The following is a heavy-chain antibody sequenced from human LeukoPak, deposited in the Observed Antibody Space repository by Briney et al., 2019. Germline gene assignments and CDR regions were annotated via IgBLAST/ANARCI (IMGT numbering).Heavy chain of an antibody. V-gene: IGHV3-48*02. D-gene: IGHD1-1*01. J-gene: IGHJ3*02. Sequence: GGTLRLSCAASGFTFSSYSMNWVRQAPGKGLEWVSYISSGSGTIYYADSVKGRFTTSRDNAKNSLYLQMNSLRDEDTAVYYCARELLERRRGAFDIWGQGTLVTVSS. CDR2: ISSGSGTI. CDR1: GFTFSSYS. CDR3: ARELLERRRGAFDI.